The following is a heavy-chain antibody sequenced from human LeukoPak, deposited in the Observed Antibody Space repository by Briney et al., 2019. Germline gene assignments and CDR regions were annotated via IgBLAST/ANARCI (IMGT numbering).Heavy chain of an antibody. D-gene: IGHD6-13*01. CDR3: ARDSAAGYLLTFDP. CDR1: GGSISSYY. Sequence: SETLSLTCTVSGGSISSYYWSWIRQPAGKGLEWIGRIYTSGSTNYNPSLKSRVTMSVDTSKNQFSLKLSSVTAADTAVYYCARDSAAGYLLTFDPWGQGTLVTVSS. V-gene: IGHV4-4*07. J-gene: IGHJ5*02. CDR2: IYTSGST.